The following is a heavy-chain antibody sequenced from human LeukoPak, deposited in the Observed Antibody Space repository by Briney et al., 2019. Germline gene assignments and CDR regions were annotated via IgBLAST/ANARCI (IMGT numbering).Heavy chain of an antibody. Sequence: ASVTVSCKACGWTFTSYAMHWVRQAPGQRLEWMGWINAGNGNTKYSQKFQGRVTITRDTSASTAYMELSSLRSEDTAVYYCAREPRSSGLDYWGQGTLVTVSS. CDR1: GWTFTSYA. V-gene: IGHV1-3*01. J-gene: IGHJ4*02. CDR2: INAGNGNT. CDR3: AREPRSSGLDY. D-gene: IGHD6-19*01.